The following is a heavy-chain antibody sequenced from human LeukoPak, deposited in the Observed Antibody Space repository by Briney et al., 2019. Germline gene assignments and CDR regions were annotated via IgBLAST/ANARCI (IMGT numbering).Heavy chain of an antibody. CDR2: ICYSGNT. J-gene: IGHJ5*02. V-gene: IGHV4-31*03. CDR3: ARRRQPTDTPGEGFDP. Sequence: SETLSLTCTVSGGSISSGGYYWSWIRQHPGKGLEWIGYICYSGNTYYNPSLKSRVTISVDTSKNQFSLKLNSVTAADTAVYYCARRRQPTDTPGEGFDPWGQGTLVTVSS. CDR1: GGSISSGGYY. D-gene: IGHD7-27*01.